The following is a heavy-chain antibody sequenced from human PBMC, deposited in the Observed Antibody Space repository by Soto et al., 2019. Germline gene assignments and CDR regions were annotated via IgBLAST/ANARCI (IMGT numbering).Heavy chain of an antibody. D-gene: IGHD3-3*01. CDR2: INSDGSST. Sequence: EERLVESGGGSVQPGGSLRLSCAASRFTFSSYWMYWVRQAPGKGLVWVSRINSDGSSTRYADAVKGRFSISRDNSKSTLYLQMNTLRAEDTAVYYGARRREWYYYGLDVWGQGTTVTVSS. J-gene: IGHJ6*02. CDR1: RFTFSSYW. CDR3: ARRREWYYYGLDV. V-gene: IGHV3-74*01.